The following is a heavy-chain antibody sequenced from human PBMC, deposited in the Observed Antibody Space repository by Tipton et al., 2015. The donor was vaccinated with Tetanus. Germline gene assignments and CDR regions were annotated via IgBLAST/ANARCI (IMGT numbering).Heavy chain of an antibody. CDR1: GFTFSSYA. V-gene: IGHV3-23*01. J-gene: IGHJ4*02. CDR3: AKEFQRARIRFFDS. CDR2: LSGSGDST. Sequence: SLRLSCAASGFTFSSYAVSWVRQAPGKGLEWVSSLSGSGDSTYYVDSVRGRFTISRDNSKNTLYLQMNSLRAEDSAVYYCAKEFQRARIRFFDSWGQGTQVTASS. D-gene: IGHD2-15*01.